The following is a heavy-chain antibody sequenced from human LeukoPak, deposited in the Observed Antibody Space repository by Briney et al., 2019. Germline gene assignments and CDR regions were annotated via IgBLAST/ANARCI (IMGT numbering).Heavy chain of an antibody. V-gene: IGHV3-48*01. CDR2: ISSTGGTI. J-gene: IGHJ3*02. CDR1: GFTFSNYL. CDR3: ARGYSRAAFDI. Sequence: GGSLRLSCVGSGFTFSNYLMNWVRQAPGKGLEWVSFISSTGGTIYYADAVKGRFTVSRDNAKNSLLLQMNSLRAEDTALYYCARGYSRAAFDIWGQGTMVTVSS. D-gene: IGHD2-15*01.